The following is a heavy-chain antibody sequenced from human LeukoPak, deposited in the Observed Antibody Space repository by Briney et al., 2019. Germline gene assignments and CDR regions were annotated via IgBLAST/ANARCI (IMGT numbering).Heavy chain of an antibody. J-gene: IGHJ4*02. D-gene: IGHD2-21*02. V-gene: IGHV3-74*01. CDR2: INSDGSRT. CDR3: ARELPREVTLDY. Sequence: GGSLRLSCAASGFTLSSYEMHWVRQAPGKGLVWVSRINSDGSRTGYADAVKGRFTISRDNAKNMLYLQMNSLRAEDTAIYYCARELPREVTLDYWGEGTLVTVSS. CDR1: GFTLSSYE.